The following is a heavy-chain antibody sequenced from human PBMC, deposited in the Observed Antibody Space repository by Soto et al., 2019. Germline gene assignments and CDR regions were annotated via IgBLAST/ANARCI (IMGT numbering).Heavy chain of an antibody. Sequence: QVQLVQSGAEVKKPGSSVKVSCKASGGTFSSYAISWVRQAPGQGLEWMGGIIPIFGTANYAQKFQGRVTFTADEPTRTPYMELSSLRSEDTAVYYCARVSPYYYDSSGYLFDAFDIWGQGTLFTFSS. V-gene: IGHV1-69*01. CDR3: ARVSPYYYDSSGYLFDAFDI. D-gene: IGHD3-22*01. J-gene: IGHJ3*02. CDR2: IIPIFGTA. CDR1: GGTFSSYA.